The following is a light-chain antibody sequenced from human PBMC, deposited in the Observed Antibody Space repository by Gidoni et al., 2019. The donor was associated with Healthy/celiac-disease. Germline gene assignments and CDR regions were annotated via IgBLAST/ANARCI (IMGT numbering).Light chain of an antibody. CDR2: GAS. CDR1: QSVSSRY. J-gene: IGKJ3*01. V-gene: IGKV3-20*01. Sequence: ELVLTQSPGTLSLSPGERATLSCRASQSVSSRYLAWYQQNPGQAPRLLIYGASSRATGIPDRFSGSGSGTDFTLTISRLEPEDFAVYYCQQYGSSQGFTFGPGTKVDIK. CDR3: QQYGSSQGFT.